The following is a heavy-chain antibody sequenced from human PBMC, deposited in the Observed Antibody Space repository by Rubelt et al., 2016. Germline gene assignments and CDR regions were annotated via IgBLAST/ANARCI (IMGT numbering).Heavy chain of an antibody. D-gene: IGHD6-13*01. V-gene: IGHV1-18*01. J-gene: IGHJ5*02. CDR2: ISAYNGNT. CDR3: ASMYSSSWYRGWFDP. CDR1: GYTFTSYG. Sequence: QVQLVQSGAEVKKPGASVKVSCKASGYTFTSYGISWVRQAPGQGLEWMGWISAYNGNTNYEQKLQGRVTMTTDTSTSTAYMELRSLRSDDTAVYYCASMYSSSWYRGWFDPWGQGTLVTVSS.